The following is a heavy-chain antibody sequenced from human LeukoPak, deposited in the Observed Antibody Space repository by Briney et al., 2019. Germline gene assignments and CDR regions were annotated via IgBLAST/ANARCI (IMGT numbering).Heavy chain of an antibody. CDR2: INSDGSST. CDR3: ARDGGSLYFGSYYYYYGMDV. V-gene: IGHV3-74*01. D-gene: IGHD1-26*01. CDR1: GFTFSSYW. Sequence: GGSLRLSCAASGFTFSSYWMHWVRQAPGKGLVWVSRINSDGSSTSYADSVKGRFTISRDNAKNTLYLQMNSLRAEDTAVYYCARDGGSLYFGSYYYYYGMDVWGQGTTVTVSS. J-gene: IGHJ6*02.